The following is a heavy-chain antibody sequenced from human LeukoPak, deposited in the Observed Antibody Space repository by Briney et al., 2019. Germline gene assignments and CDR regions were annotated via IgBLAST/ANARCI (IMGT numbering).Heavy chain of an antibody. Sequence: SQPLSLTCAICGDSVSTNSATWTWLRQSPSRGLEWLGRTYYRSKWSNDYAVSMKSRIAINPDTSKNQFSLQLNSVTPEDTAVYYCARLVGASWFDSWGQGTLVTVSS. J-gene: IGHJ5*01. CDR3: ARLVGASWFDS. V-gene: IGHV6-1*01. D-gene: IGHD1-26*01. CDR1: GDSVSTNSAT. CDR2: TYYRSKWSN.